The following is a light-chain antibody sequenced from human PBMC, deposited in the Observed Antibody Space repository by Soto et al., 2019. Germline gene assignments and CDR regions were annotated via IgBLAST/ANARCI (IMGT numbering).Light chain of an antibody. CDR1: QSVGSS. CDR3: QQRDNWPPIT. CDR2: GAS. J-gene: IGKJ5*01. V-gene: IGKV3-11*01. Sequence: EIVLTQSPATLSLSPGERATLSCRASQSVGSSLAWYQQKPGQAPRLLIYGASSRATGIPARFSGSGSGTDFTLTISSLEPDDFAVYYCQQRDNWPPITFGQGTRLEIK.